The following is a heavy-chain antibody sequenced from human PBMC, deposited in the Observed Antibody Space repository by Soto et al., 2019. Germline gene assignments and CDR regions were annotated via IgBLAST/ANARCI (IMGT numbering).Heavy chain of an antibody. Sequence: ASVKVSCKASGGTFSSYAISWVRQAPGQGLEWMGGIIPIFGTANYAQKFQGRVTITADESTSTAYMELSSLRSEDTAVYYCARDRIAVAGGVWYYFDYWGQGTLLTVSS. CDR1: GGTFSSYA. J-gene: IGHJ4*02. D-gene: IGHD6-19*01. CDR2: IIPIFGTA. V-gene: IGHV1-69*13. CDR3: ARDRIAVAGGVWYYFDY.